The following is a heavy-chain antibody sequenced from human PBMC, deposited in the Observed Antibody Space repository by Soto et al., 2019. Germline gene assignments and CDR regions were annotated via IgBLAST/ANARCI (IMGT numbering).Heavy chain of an antibody. V-gene: IGHV3-21*01. D-gene: IGHD2-21*02. J-gene: IGHJ4*02. CDR3: ARVPQGLRRFDY. CDR2: ISSSSSYI. CDR1: GFTFSSYS. Sequence: EVQLVESGGGLVKPGGSRGLSCAASGFTFSSYSMNWVRQAPGKGLEWVSSISSSSSYIYYADSVTGRFTISRANAQNSLYLQMHSLRAEDTAVYYCARVPQGLRRFDYWGQGTLVTVSS.